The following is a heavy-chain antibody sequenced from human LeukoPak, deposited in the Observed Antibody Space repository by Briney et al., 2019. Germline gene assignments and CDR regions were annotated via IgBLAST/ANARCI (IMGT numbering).Heavy chain of an antibody. D-gene: IGHD3-16*01. CDR2: IYTSGST. CDR1: GGSISSYY. CDR3: ARDGGPRQLRPYDLNSDAFDI. V-gene: IGHV4-4*07. Sequence: SETLSLTCTVSGGSISSYYWSWIRQPAGKGLEWIGRIYTSGSTNYNPSLKSRVTMSVDTSKNQFSLKLSSVTAADTAVYYCARDGGPRQLRPYDLNSDAFDIWGQGTMVTVSS. J-gene: IGHJ3*02.